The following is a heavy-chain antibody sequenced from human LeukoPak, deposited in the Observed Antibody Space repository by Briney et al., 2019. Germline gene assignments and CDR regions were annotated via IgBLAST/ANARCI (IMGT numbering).Heavy chain of an antibody. D-gene: IGHD5-18*01. CDR2: MYYSGTFSGST. V-gene: IGHV4-39*01. J-gene: IGHJ5*02. CDR3: ARHTAMGSPLHH. Sequence: SETLSLTCTVSGGSISSSSYYWGWIRQPPGKGLEWIGSMYYSGTFSGSTYQNPSLKSRVTTSVDTSKNQFSLKVTSVTAADTAVYYCARHTAMGSPLHHWGQGSLVTVSS. CDR1: GGSISSSSYY.